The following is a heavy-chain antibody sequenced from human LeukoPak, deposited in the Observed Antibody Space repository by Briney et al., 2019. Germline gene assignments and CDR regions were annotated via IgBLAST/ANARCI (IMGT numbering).Heavy chain of an antibody. CDR2: IPGSGATT. Sequence: GGSLRLSCAASGFTFSSYAMSWVRQAPGRGLEWVSFIPGSGATTYHADSVKGRFTVSRDNSKNTLFLQMNSLRAEDTAIYYCAKSPYYGATTRGYYFDYWGQGTLVTVSS. D-gene: IGHD1-26*01. J-gene: IGHJ4*02. CDR1: GFTFSSYA. CDR3: AKSPYYGATTRGYYFDY. V-gene: IGHV3-23*01.